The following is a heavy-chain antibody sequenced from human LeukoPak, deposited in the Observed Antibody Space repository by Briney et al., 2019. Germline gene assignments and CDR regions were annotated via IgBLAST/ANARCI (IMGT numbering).Heavy chain of an antibody. CDR3: ARPSRSGSLFDY. Sequence: ASVKVSCKASGYTFTGCYMHWVRQALGQGLEWMGWINPNSGGTNYAQKFQGWVTMTRDTSISTAYMELSRLRSDDTAVYYCARPSRSGSLFDYWGQGTLVTVSS. V-gene: IGHV1-2*04. CDR2: INPNSGGT. J-gene: IGHJ4*02. D-gene: IGHD1-26*01. CDR1: GYTFTGCY.